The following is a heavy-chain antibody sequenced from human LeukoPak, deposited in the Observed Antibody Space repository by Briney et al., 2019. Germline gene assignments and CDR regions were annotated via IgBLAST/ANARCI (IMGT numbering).Heavy chain of an antibody. J-gene: IGHJ5*02. CDR3: ARDFSQYYYGSGSYFS. CDR1: GGSISSSNW. V-gene: IGHV4-4*02. D-gene: IGHD3-10*01. CDR2: IYHSGST. Sequence: PSGTLSLTCAVSGGSISSSNWWSWVRQPPGKGLEWIGEIYHSGSTNYNPSLKSRVTISVDKSKNQFSLKLSSVTAADTAVYYCARDFSQYYYGSGSYFSWGQGTLVTVSS.